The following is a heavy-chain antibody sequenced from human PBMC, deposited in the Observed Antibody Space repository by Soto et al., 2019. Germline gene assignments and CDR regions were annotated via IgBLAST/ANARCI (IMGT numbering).Heavy chain of an antibody. CDR3: AKSSGNRIAAVNYYYYMAV. Sequence: EVQLLESGGGLVQPGGSLRLSCAASGFIFSSYAMTWVRQAPGKGLEWVSAISGTGGSTYYADSVKGRFTISRDNAENTLSLQMDSVRAEDTAVYYCAKSSGNRIAAVNYYYYMAVWDKGTTVTVSS. CDR1: GFIFSSYA. J-gene: IGHJ6*03. V-gene: IGHV3-23*01. CDR2: ISGTGGST. D-gene: IGHD6-25*01.